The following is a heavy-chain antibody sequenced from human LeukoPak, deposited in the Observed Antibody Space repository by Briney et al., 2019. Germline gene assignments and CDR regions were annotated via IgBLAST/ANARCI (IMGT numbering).Heavy chain of an antibody. D-gene: IGHD4-17*01. J-gene: IGHJ6*02. CDR1: GGSISSGGYY. Sequence: PSETLSLTCTVSGGSISSGGYYWSWIRQHPGTGLEWIGYIYYSGSTYYNPSLKSRVTISVDTSKNQFSLKLSSVTAADTAVYYCAPRTVTYYYYGMDVWGQGTTVTVSS. CDR3: APRTVTYYYYGMDV. V-gene: IGHV4-31*03. CDR2: IYYSGST.